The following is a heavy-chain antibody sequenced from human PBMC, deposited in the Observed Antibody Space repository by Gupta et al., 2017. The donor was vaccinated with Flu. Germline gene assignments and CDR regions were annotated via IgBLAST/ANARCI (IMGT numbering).Heavy chain of an antibody. CDR3: AKELGYCSGGSCYFYYYYGMDV. Sequence: EVQLLEPGGGLVQPGGSLRLSCAASGFTFSSYAMSWVRQAPGKELEWVSAISGSGGSTYYADSVKGRFTISRDNSKNTLYLQMNSLRAEDTAVYYCAKELGYCSGGSCYFYYYYGMDVWGQGTTVTVSS. J-gene: IGHJ6*02. CDR1: GFTFSSYA. D-gene: IGHD2-15*01. CDR2: ISGSGGST. V-gene: IGHV3-23*01.